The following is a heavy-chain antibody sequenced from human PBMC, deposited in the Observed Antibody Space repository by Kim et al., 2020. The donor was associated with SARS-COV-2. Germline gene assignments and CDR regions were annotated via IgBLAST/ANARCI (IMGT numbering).Heavy chain of an antibody. Sequence: GGSLRLSCAASGFRFQNYWMAWVRQAPGKGLEWVANIKQDEGEKYYVDSVKGRFTISRDNAKDSLYLQMDSLRAEDTAVYYCARVGRSTTEDFYYAMDVWGQGTTVTVSS. CDR3: ARVGRSTTEDFYYAMDV. J-gene: IGHJ6*02. D-gene: IGHD1-1*01. V-gene: IGHV3-7*01. CDR2: IKQDEGEK. CDR1: GFRFQNYW.